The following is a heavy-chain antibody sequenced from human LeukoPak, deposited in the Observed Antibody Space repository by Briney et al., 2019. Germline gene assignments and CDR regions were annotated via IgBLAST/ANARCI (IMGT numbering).Heavy chain of an antibody. CDR3: ARLTGIAAAGDY. Sequence: GGPLRLSCAASGFTFSTYWMSWVRQAPGKGLEWVANIKHDGSEKFYVDSVKGRFTISRDNAKNSLYLQLNSLRDEDTAVYYCARLTGIAAAGDYWGQGTLVTVSS. D-gene: IGHD6-25*01. J-gene: IGHJ4*02. CDR2: IKHDGSEK. CDR1: GFTFSTYW. V-gene: IGHV3-7*04.